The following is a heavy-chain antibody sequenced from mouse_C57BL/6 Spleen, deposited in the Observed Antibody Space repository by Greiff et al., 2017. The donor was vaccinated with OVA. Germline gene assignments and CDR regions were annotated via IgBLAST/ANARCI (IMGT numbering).Heavy chain of an antibody. V-gene: IGHV3-6*01. Sequence: EVKLQESGPGLVKPSQSLSLTCSVTGYSITSGYYWNWIRQFPGNKLEWMGYISYDGSNNYNPSLKNRISITRDTSKNQFFLKLNSVTTEDTATYYCARSPLDYYGSSFDYWGQGTTLTVSS. CDR3: ARSPLDYYGSSFDY. J-gene: IGHJ2*01. CDR1: GYSITSGYY. D-gene: IGHD1-1*01. CDR2: ISYDGSN.